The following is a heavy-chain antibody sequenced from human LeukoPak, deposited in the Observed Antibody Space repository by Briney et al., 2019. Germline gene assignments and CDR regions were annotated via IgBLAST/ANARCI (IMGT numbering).Heavy chain of an antibody. V-gene: IGHV4-59*01. J-gene: IGHJ4*02. CDR1: GGSFKSYY. CDR3: ASHKGF. CDR2: VYYSGST. Sequence: SETLSLTCTVSGGSFKSYYWNWIRQSPGKGLEWIGYVYYSGSTNYNPSLKSRVTISVDTSKSQFSLKLSSVTAADTAVYYCASHKGFWGQGTLVTVSS.